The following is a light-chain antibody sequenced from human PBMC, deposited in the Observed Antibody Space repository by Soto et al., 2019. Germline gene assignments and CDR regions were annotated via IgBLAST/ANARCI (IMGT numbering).Light chain of an antibody. V-gene: IGKV3-15*01. CDR1: QSVSSN. Sequence: TQAPSGMCVSIGGRGTISCRASQSVSSNLAWYQQKPGQAPRLLIYGASTRATGIPARFSGSGSGTEFTLTIVCLQSEDCAVYCSQHYIKWAWTFAPGAQVDIK. J-gene: IGKJ1*01. CDR3: QHYIKWAWT. CDR2: GAS.